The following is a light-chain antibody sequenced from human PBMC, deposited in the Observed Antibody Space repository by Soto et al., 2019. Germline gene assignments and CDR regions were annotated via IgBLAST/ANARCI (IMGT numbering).Light chain of an antibody. CDR2: GAS. J-gene: IGKJ3*01. CDR1: QRVSSTS. CDR3: QQYYSSPPGFT. Sequence: EVVLTPSPDTVSLFPGVRATLSCRASQRVSSTSFAWYRQKPGQPPSLLIYGASNRATGVPDRFSGSGSGTAFTLSTSRLEPEDFAVYYCQQYYSSPPGFTGGPGTTVEVK. V-gene: IGKV3-20*01.